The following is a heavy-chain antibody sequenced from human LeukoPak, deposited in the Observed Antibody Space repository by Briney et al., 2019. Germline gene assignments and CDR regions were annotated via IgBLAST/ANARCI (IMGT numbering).Heavy chain of an antibody. CDR1: GGSISNYY. D-gene: IGHD4-17*01. Sequence: PSETLSLTCTVSGGSISNYYWSWIRQPAGMGLEWIGRIYASGSTNYNPSLRSRVTMSVDTSNNQFSLNLSSVTAADTAVYYCARAGDDYGDRGAFDYWGQGTLVTVSS. CDR2: IYASGST. V-gene: IGHV4-4*07. J-gene: IGHJ4*02. CDR3: ARAGDDYGDRGAFDY.